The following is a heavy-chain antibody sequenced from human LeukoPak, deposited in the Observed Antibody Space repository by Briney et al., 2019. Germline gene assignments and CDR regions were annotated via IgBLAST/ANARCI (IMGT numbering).Heavy chain of an antibody. Sequence: GRSLRLSCAASGFTFDDYAMHWVRQAPGKGLEWVSGISWNSGSIGYADSVKGRFTISRDNAKNSLYLQMNSLRAEDTAFYYCVRDSSDFDCWGQGTLVTVSS. V-gene: IGHV3-9*01. CDR3: VRDSSDFDC. J-gene: IGHJ4*02. CDR2: ISWNSGSI. CDR1: GFTFDDYA.